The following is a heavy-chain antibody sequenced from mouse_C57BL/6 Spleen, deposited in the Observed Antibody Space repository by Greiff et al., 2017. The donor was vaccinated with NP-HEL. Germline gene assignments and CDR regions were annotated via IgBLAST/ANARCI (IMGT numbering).Heavy chain of an antibody. D-gene: IGHD2-4*01. CDR2: ISSGGSYT. Sequence: EVKVVESGGDLVKPGGSLKLSCAASGFTFSSYGMSWVRQTPDKRLEWVATISSGGSYTYYPDSVKGRFTISRDNAKNTLYLQMSSLKSEDTAMYYCARQGDYDVIAYWGQGTLVTVSA. CDR1: GFTFSSYG. V-gene: IGHV5-6*01. CDR3: ARQGDYDVIAY. J-gene: IGHJ3*01.